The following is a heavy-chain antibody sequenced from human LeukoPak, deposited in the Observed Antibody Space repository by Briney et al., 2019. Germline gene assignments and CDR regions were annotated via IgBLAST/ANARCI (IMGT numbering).Heavy chain of an antibody. CDR2: MNPNSGNT. V-gene: IGHV1-8*03. CDR1: GYTFTIYD. D-gene: IGHD2-15*01. Sequence: GASVKVSCKASGYTFTIYDINWVRQATGQGLEWMGWMNPNSGNTGYAQKFQGRVTITRNTSISTAYMELSSLRSEDTAVYYCARGRRYCSGGSCYSIRYYYYMDVWGKGTTVTVSS. CDR3: ARGRRYCSGGSCYSIRYYYYMDV. J-gene: IGHJ6*03.